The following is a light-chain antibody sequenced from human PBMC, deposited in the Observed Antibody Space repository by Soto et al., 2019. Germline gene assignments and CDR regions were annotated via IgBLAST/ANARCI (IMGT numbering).Light chain of an antibody. J-gene: IGLJ3*02. Sequence: QSALTQPASVSGSPGQSITLSCTGTSSDVGAYKYVSWYQQHPGKAPKLMIFEVSNRPSGVSNRFSGSKSGNTASLTISGLRAEDEADYYCSSYTSSKTVLFGGGTKLTVL. CDR3: SSYTSSKTVL. CDR1: SSDVGAYKY. CDR2: EVS. V-gene: IGLV2-14*01.